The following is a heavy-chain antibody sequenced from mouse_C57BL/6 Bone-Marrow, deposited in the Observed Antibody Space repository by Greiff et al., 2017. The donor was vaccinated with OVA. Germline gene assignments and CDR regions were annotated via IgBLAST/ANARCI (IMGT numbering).Heavy chain of an antibody. CDR2: ISYDGSN. CDR3: ARGLTGTGV. Sequence: DVKLQESGPGLVKPSQSLSLTCSVTGYSITSGYYWNWIRQFPGNKLEWMGYISYDGSNNYNPSLKNRISITRDTSKNQFFLKLNSVTTEDTATYYCARGLTGTGVWGQGTTLTVSS. J-gene: IGHJ2*01. V-gene: IGHV3-6*01. D-gene: IGHD4-1*01. CDR1: GYSITSGYY.